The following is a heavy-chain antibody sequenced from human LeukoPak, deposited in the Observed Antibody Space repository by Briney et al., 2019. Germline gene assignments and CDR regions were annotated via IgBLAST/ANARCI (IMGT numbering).Heavy chain of an antibody. CDR3: AREDSGSYYNYYYFYMDV. J-gene: IGHJ6*03. V-gene: IGHV4-39*07. CDR2: IYYSGST. D-gene: IGHD3-10*01. CDR1: GGSISSSSYY. Sequence: SETLSLTCTVSGGSISSSSYYWGWIHQPPGKGLEWIGSIYYSGSTYYNPSLKSRVTISVDTSNNQVSLRLSSVTAADTAVYYCAREDSGSYYNYYYFYMDVWGKGTTVTISS.